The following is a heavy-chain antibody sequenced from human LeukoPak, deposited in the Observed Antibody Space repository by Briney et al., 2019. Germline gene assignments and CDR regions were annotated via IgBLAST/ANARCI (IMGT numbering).Heavy chain of an antibody. D-gene: IGHD3-3*01. J-gene: IGHJ4*02. V-gene: IGHV3-7*01. CDR2: IKQDGGEQ. Sequence: GGSLRLSCAASGFTFSIYWMSWVRQAPGKGLEWVANIKQDGGEQSYVDPVKGRFTISRNNAKHSLFLQMNRLRAEDTAVYYCASVWWSGYFRFDYWGQGTLVTVYS. CDR1: GFTFSIYW. CDR3: ASVWWSGYFRFDY.